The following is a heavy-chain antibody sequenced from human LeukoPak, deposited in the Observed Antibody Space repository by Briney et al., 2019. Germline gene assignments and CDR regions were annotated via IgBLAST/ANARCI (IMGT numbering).Heavy chain of an antibody. CDR3: VRRGNRWGDY. D-gene: IGHD3-16*01. CDR1: GFTFSDCW. CDR2: IKDDGSEI. Sequence: PVGSLRLSCEASGFTFSDCWMSWIRQTPGKGLEWVANIKDDGSEIYYVDSVKGRFTISRDNAKNSLYLQMNSLRAEDTAVYYCVRRGNRWGDYWGQGTLVTVSS. V-gene: IGHV3-7*01. J-gene: IGHJ4*02.